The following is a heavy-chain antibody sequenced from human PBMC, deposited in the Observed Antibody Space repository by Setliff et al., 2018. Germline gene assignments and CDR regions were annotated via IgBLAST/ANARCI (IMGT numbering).Heavy chain of an antibody. D-gene: IGHD5-18*01. Sequence: SETLSLTCTVSGGSISPYFWSWIRQPPGKGLEWIGYIYHNGNTNFNPSLKSRVNMSVDTSKNQIALNLKSVTAADTAVYYCARDRTAYSYGLDVWGQGTTVTV. CDR3: ARDRTAYSYGLDV. J-gene: IGHJ6*02. V-gene: IGHV4-59*01. CDR1: GGSISPYF. CDR2: IYHNGNT.